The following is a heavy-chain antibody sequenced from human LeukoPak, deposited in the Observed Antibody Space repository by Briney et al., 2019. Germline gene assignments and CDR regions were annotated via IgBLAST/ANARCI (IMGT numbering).Heavy chain of an antibody. CDR2: IIPIFGTA. CDR3: ARVGYYDFWSGYSNWFDP. Sequence: ASVKVSCKASGYTFTSYGISWVRQAPGQGLEWMGGIIPIFGTANYAQKFQGRVTITADKSTSTAYMELSSLRSEDTAVYYCARVGYYDFWSGYSNWFDPWGQGTLVTVSS. D-gene: IGHD3-3*01. CDR1: GYTFTSYG. V-gene: IGHV1-69*06. J-gene: IGHJ5*02.